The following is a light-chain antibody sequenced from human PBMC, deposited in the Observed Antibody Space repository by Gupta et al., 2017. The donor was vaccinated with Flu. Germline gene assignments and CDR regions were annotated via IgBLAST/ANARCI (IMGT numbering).Light chain of an antibody. Sequence: HSAFPQPASVSGSPGLSITISCTGTSSDVGNSDYVSWYQQYPGKAPKLLIYDVSNRPSGVASRFSGSKSGNTASLTISGRQAEDETDYYCSSYTSTTTFYVFGTGTKVTVL. V-gene: IGLV2-14*01. CDR2: DVS. J-gene: IGLJ1*01. CDR1: SSDVGNSDY. CDR3: SSYTSTTTFYV.